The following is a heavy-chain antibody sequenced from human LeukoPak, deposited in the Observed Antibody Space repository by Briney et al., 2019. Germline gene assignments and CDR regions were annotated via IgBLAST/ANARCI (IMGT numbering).Heavy chain of an antibody. J-gene: IGHJ4*02. CDR1: GYTFTSYD. CDR2: MNPNSGNT. V-gene: IGHV1-8*01. D-gene: IGHD3-22*01. CDR3: ATAPYYYDSSVDY. Sequence: GASVKASCKASGYTFTSYDINWVRQATGQGLEWMGWMNPNSGNTGYAQKFQGRVTMTRNTSISTAYMELSSLRSEDTAVYYCATAPYYYDSSVDYRGQGTLVTVSS.